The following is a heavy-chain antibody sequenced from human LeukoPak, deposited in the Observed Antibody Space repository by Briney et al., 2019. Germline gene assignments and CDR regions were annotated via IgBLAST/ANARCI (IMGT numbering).Heavy chain of an antibody. Sequence: GGSLRLSCAASGFTFSSSAMSWVRQAPGKGLEWVSAISGSGGSTYYADSVKGRFTISRDNSKNTLYLQMNSLRAEDTAVYYCAKSPRPYYYDSSGESWGQGTLVTVSS. J-gene: IGHJ4*02. V-gene: IGHV3-23*01. CDR2: ISGSGGST. CDR1: GFTFSSSA. CDR3: AKSPRPYYYDSSGES. D-gene: IGHD3-22*01.